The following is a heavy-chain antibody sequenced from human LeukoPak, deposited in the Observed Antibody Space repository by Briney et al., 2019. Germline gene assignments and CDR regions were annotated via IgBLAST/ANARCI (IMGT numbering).Heavy chain of an antibody. CDR1: GDSITSGNYY. V-gene: IGHV4-61*02. CDR2: IHSSGNT. Sequence: SQTLSLTCTVSGDSITSGNYYWGWIRQPAGKGLEWIGRIHSSGNTNYIPSLKSRVTISADTSNNHFSLKLSSVTAADTAVFFCARGTVKVGATVLFDYWGQGTLVTVSS. CDR3: ARGTVKVGATVLFDY. J-gene: IGHJ4*02. D-gene: IGHD1-26*01.